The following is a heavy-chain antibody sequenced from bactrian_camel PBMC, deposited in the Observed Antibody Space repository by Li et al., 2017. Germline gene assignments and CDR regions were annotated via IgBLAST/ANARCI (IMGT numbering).Heavy chain of an antibody. CDR2: IANGLA. V-gene: IGHV3S68*01. J-gene: IGHJ4*01. CDR3: AASGGQLGRWCYEFPVNWVSWLYN. D-gene: IGHD3*01. Sequence: VQLVESGGGSVQAGGSLRLSCDVSGGTFRMGWFRQAPGKESEGIASIANGLAVYVDSVKGRFTISQDDGDDAKNTLYLQMSSLKPEDTAMYYCAASGGQLGRWCYEFPVNWVSWLYNWGQGTQVTVS. CDR1: GGTFR.